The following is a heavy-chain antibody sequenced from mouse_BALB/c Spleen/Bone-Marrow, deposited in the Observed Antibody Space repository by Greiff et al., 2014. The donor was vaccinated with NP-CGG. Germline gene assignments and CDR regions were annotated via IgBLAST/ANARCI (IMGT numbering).Heavy chain of an antibody. Sequence: EVQLQQSGPELVKPGASVKMSCKASGYTFSAYVMHWVQQKPGQGLEWIGYINPYNDGTKYNEKFKGKATLTSDKSSSTAYMELSRLTCEDTAVYYCAREGGLRRGDYYAKDYWGQGTSVTVSS. CDR2: INPYNDGT. J-gene: IGHJ4*01. CDR1: GYTFSAYV. CDR3: AREGGLRRGDYYAKDY. V-gene: IGHV1-14*01. D-gene: IGHD2-4*01.